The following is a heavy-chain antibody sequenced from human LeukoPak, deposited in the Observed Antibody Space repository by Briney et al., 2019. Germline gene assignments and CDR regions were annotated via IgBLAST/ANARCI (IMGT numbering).Heavy chain of an antibody. CDR3: ARDRVGGYRDAFDI. CDR2: ISSSSSYI. D-gene: IGHD5-18*01. V-gene: IGHV3-21*01. J-gene: IGHJ3*02. Sequence: GGSLRLSCAASGFTFSNYSMNWVRQAPGKGLEWVSFISSSSSYIYYADSVKGRFTISRDNAKNSLYLQMNSLRAEDTAVYYCARDRVGGYRDAFDIWGQGTMVTVSS. CDR1: GFTFSNYS.